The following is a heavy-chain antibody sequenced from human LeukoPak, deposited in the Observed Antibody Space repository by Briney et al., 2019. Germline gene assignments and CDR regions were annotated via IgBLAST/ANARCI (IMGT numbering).Heavy chain of an antibody. CDR1: GFTVTSNY. D-gene: IGHD5-12*01. CDR3: ARGRYSGYDLSLDY. CDR2: IYSGGFT. J-gene: IGHJ4*02. Sequence: PGGSLRLSCAASGFTVTSNYMSWVRQAPGKGLEWVSIIYSGGFTYYAGSVKGRFTISRDTSKNTLYLQMNSLRAEDTAVYYCARGRYSGYDLSLDYWGQGTLVTVSS. V-gene: IGHV3-53*01.